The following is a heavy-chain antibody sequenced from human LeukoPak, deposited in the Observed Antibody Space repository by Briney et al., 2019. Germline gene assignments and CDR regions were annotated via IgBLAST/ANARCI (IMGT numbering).Heavy chain of an antibody. CDR2: ISSSSSYT. V-gene: IGHV3-11*05. CDR1: GFTFSDYY. CDR3: AKDRRSGWFDY. Sequence: GGSLRLSCAASGFTFSDYYMSWIRQAPGKGLEWVSYISSSSSYTNYADSVKGRFTISRDNSKNTLYLQMNSLRAEDTAVYYCAKDRRSGWFDYWGQGTLVTVSS. J-gene: IGHJ4*02. D-gene: IGHD6-19*01.